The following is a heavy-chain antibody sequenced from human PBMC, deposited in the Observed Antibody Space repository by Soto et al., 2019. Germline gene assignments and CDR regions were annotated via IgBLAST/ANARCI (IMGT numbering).Heavy chain of an antibody. V-gene: IGHV3-30*18. CDR1: GFTFSSYG. Sequence: QVQLVESGGGVVQPGRSLRLSCAASGFTFSSYGMHGVRQAPGTGLEGVAVISYDGSNKYYADSVKGRFTISRDNSKNTLYLQMNSLRAEDTAVYYCAKDGRLWFPGYYGMDVWGQGTTVTVSS. CDR2: ISYDGSNK. D-gene: IGHD3-10*01. CDR3: AKDGRLWFPGYYGMDV. J-gene: IGHJ6*02.